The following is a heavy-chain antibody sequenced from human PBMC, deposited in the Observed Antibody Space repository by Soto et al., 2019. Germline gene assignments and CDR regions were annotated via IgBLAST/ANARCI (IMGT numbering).Heavy chain of an antibody. J-gene: IGHJ4*02. CDR1: GFTFSTYA. CDR3: AKYFNTGTSSTYDS. CDR2: INGTGDST. V-gene: IGHV3-23*01. D-gene: IGHD1-7*01. Sequence: GGSLRLSCAASGFTFSTYAMSWVRQAPGKGLEWVSTINGTGDSTYYADSVKGRFTISRDNSKNTLYLQMNSLRADDTAIYYCAKYFNTGTSSTYDSWGQGTLVTVSS.